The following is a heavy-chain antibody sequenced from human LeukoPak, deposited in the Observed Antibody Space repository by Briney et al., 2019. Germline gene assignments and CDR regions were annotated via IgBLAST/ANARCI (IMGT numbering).Heavy chain of an antibody. D-gene: IGHD5-18*01. CDR1: GFTFDDYA. Sequence: QPGRSLRLSCAASGFTFDDYAMHWVRQAPGKGLERVSGISWSSGSIDYADSVKGRFTISRDNAKNSLDLQMNSLRAEDTALYYCAKTSSAYTYGHIDYWGLGTLVTVSS. CDR3: AKTSSAYTYGHIDY. CDR2: ISWSSGSI. V-gene: IGHV3-9*01. J-gene: IGHJ4*02.